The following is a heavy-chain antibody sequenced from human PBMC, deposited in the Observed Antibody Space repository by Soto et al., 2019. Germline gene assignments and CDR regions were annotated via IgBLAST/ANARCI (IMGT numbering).Heavy chain of an antibody. CDR1: GGTFSSYA. J-gene: IGHJ6*02. V-gene: IGHV1-69*13. Sequence: ASVKVSCKASGGTFSSYAISWVRQAPGQGLEWMGGIIPIFGTANYAQKFQGRVTITADESTSTAYMELSSLRSEDTAVYYCARGLTAAAAGTSGMDVWGQGTTVTVSS. CDR3: ARGLTAAAAGTSGMDV. CDR2: IIPIFGTA. D-gene: IGHD6-13*01.